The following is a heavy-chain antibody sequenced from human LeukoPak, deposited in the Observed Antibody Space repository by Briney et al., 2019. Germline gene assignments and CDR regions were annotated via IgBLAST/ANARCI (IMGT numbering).Heavy chain of an antibody. Sequence: GASVKVSCKASGYTFTSYGISWVRQAPGQGLEWMGWISAYNGNTNYAQKLQGRVTMTTDTSTSTAYKELRSLRSDDTAVYYCARDYGPAYYDILTGYFHFDYWGQGTLVTVSS. J-gene: IGHJ4*02. CDR2: ISAYNGNT. V-gene: IGHV1-18*01. D-gene: IGHD3-9*01. CDR1: GYTFTSYG. CDR3: ARDYGPAYYDILTGYFHFDY.